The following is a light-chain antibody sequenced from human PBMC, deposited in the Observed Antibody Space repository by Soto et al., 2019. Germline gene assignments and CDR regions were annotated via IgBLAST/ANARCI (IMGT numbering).Light chain of an antibody. CDR2: GAS. Sequence: EVVLTQSPGTLSLSPGERATLSCGASQSVGSRYVAWYQQKPGQAPRLLIYGASSRATGIPDRFSGSGSGTDFTLTISRLESEDFAVYYCQQYTKSPWTFGQGTKVEMK. J-gene: IGKJ1*01. CDR1: QSVGSRY. V-gene: IGKV3-20*01. CDR3: QQYTKSPWT.